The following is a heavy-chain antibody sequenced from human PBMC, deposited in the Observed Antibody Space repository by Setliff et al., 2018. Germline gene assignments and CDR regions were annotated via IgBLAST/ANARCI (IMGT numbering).Heavy chain of an antibody. CDR2: IYHSGST. CDR1: GYSINNGYH. CDR3: ARERYFDWFFED. Sequence: PSETLSLTCAVSGYSINNGYHWGWIRQPPGKGLEWIGNIYHSGSTYYNPSLKSPVTISRDTSANQFSLKLGSVTAADTAVYYCARERYFDWFFEDWGHGTLVTVSS. D-gene: IGHD3-9*01. J-gene: IGHJ4*01. V-gene: IGHV4-38-2*02.